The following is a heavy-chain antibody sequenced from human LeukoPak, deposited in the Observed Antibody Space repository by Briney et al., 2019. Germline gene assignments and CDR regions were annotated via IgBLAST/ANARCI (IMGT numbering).Heavy chain of an antibody. D-gene: IGHD3-16*02. J-gene: IGHJ3*02. V-gene: IGHV3-23*01. CDR1: GFTFSGYV. Sequence: GGSLRLSCAASGFTFSGYVMTWVRQPPGKGLQGVADISGSGGSTYYADSVKGRFSISRDNSKNMLYLQLESRRAEDTAVYSCANNHARGRYDSFDMWTQGSWVTVSS. CDR3: ANNHARGRYDSFDM. CDR2: ISGSGGST.